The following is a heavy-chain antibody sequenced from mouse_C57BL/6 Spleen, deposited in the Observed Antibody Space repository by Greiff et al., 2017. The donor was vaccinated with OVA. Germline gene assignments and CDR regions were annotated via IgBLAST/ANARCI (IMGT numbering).Heavy chain of an antibody. CDR2: INPNNGGT. CDR1: GYTFTDYN. V-gene: IGHV1-18*01. Sequence: EVKLMESGPELVKPGASVKIPCKASGYTFTDYNMDWVKQSHGKSLEWIGDINPNNGGTIYNQKFKGKATLTVDKSSSTAYMELRSLTSEDTAVYYCAREDYDYDHWYFDVWGTGTTVTVSS. J-gene: IGHJ1*03. D-gene: IGHD2-4*01. CDR3: AREDYDYDHWYFDV.